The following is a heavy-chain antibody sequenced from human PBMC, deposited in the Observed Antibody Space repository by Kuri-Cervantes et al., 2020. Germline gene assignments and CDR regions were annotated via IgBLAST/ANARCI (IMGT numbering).Heavy chain of an antibody. CDR2: IKQDGSEK. V-gene: IGHV3-7*01. CDR1: GFTFSSYW. D-gene: IGHD3-9*01. Sequence: GGSLRLSCAASGFTFSSYWMSWVRQAPGKGLEWVANIKQDGSEKYYVDSVKGRFTISRDSAKNSLYLQMNSLRAEDTAVYYCARAGEILTGELEDYYFDYWGQGTLVTVSS. CDR3: ARAGEILTGELEDYYFDY. J-gene: IGHJ4*02.